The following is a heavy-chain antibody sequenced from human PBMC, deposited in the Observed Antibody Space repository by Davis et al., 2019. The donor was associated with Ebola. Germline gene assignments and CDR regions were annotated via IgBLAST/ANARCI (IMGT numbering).Heavy chain of an antibody. Sequence: ASVKVSCKASGYTFTGYYMHWVRQAPGQGLEWMGWINPNSGGTNYAQKFQGRVTMTRDTSISTAYMELSRLRSDDTAVYYCAGYDSSGQYAFDIWGHGTMVTVSS. D-gene: IGHD3-22*01. V-gene: IGHV1-2*02. J-gene: IGHJ3*02. CDR2: INPNSGGT. CDR1: GYTFTGYY. CDR3: AGYDSSGQYAFDI.